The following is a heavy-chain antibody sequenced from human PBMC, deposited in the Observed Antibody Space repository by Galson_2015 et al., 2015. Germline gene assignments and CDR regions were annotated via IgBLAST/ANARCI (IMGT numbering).Heavy chain of an antibody. D-gene: IGHD3-16*01. CDR3: ARLTLGGAYDI. J-gene: IGHJ3*02. CDR2: IYYSGST. Sequence: IYYSGSTYYKPSLKSRVTISIDTSKNQFSLKLSSVTAADTAVYYCARLTLGGAYDIWGQGTMVTVSS. V-gene: IGHV4-39*01.